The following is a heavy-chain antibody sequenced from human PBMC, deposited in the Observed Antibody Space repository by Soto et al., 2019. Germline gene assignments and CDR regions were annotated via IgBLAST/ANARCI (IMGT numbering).Heavy chain of an antibody. J-gene: IGHJ6*02. V-gene: IGHV1-24*01. Sequence: AASVKVSCKVSGYTLTELSMHWGRQAPGKRLEWMGGFDPEDGETIYAQKFQGRVTMTEDTSTDTAYMELSSLRSEDTAVYYCATEGALVGSGKRAHYYGMDVWGQGTTVTVSS. CDR1: GYTLTELS. D-gene: IGHD3-10*01. CDR2: FDPEDGET. CDR3: ATEGALVGSGKRAHYYGMDV.